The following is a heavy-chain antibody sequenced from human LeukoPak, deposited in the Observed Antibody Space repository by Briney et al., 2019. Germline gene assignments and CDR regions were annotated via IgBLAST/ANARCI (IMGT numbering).Heavy chain of an antibody. D-gene: IGHD6-6*01. CDR2: INPSGGST. J-gene: IGHJ5*02. V-gene: IGHV1-46*01. CDR3: ARDGIAARPLPGVWFDP. CDR1: GYTFTSYY. Sequence: ASVKVSCKASGYTFTSYYMHWVRQAPGQGLEWMGIINPSGGSTSYAQKFQGRVTMTRDTSTSTVYMELSSLRSEDTAVYYCARDGIAARPLPGVWFDPWGQGTLVTVSS.